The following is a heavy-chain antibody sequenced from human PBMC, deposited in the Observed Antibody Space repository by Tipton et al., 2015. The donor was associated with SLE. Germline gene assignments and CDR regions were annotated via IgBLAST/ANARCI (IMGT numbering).Heavy chain of an antibody. J-gene: IGHJ6*02. V-gene: IGHV3-23*01. Sequence: SLRLSCAASGFTFSSYAMSWVRQAPGKGLEWVSAISGSGGSTYYADSVKGRFTISRDNSKNTLYLQMNSLRAEDTAVYYCAKDSSTIFGVVIRIHYGMDVWGQGTTVTVSS. D-gene: IGHD3-3*01. CDR1: GFTFSSYA. CDR3: AKDSSTIFGVVIRIHYGMDV. CDR2: ISGSGGST.